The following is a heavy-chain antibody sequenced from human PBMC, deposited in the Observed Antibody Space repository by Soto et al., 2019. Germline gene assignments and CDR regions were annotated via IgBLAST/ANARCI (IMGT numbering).Heavy chain of an antibody. CDR1: GFTFSSYG. Sequence: QVQLVESGGGVVQPGRSLRLSCVASGFTFSSYGMHWVHQAPGKGLEWVAIISYDGSNTYYADSVKGRFTISRDNSKNTLYVQMNSLRAEDTSVYYCAKEGGLSGSYYISSSYYFDYWGQGTLVTVSS. D-gene: IGHD1-26*01. CDR3: AKEGGLSGSYYISSSYYFDY. CDR2: ISYDGSNT. J-gene: IGHJ4*02. V-gene: IGHV3-30*18.